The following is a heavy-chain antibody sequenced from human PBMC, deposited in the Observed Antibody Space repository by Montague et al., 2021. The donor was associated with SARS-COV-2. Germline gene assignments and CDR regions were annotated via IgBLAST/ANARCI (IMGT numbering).Heavy chain of an antibody. CDR1: GFIFSNYA. J-gene: IGHJ4*02. Sequence: SLRLSCAASGFIFSNYAVSWVRQAPGKGLEWVSTISSIGNIHYTDAVTGRCTISRDNSKNAVYLHVDNLRADDTAVYYCATWMDIHFDHWGQGTPVTVSS. CDR2: ISSIGNI. CDR3: ATWMDIHFDH. D-gene: IGHD5-12*01. V-gene: IGHV3-23*01.